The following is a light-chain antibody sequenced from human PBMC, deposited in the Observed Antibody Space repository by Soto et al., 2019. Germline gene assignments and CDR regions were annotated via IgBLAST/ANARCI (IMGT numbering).Light chain of an antibody. V-gene: IGKV1-5*03. CDR2: KAS. CDR3: QQYNSYPWT. J-gene: IGKJ1*01. CDR1: QSISVW. Sequence: DIQMTQSPSTLSASVGDRVTITCRASQSISVWLAWYQQKAGKAPNLRIYKASRLESGVPSRVSGSGSGTEFTLTISSLQPDDCATYYCQQYNSYPWTFGQGTKVDIK.